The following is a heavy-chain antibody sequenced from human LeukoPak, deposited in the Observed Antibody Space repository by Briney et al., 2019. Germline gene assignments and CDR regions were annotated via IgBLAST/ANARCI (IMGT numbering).Heavy chain of an antibody. Sequence: PGGSLRLSCAASGFTFSSYWMNWVRQAPGNALEWVAYIKKDGSEKYYVDSVKGRFTISRDNAKNSLYLQMNSLRAEDTAVYYCARVRGHGDMIDYWGQGTLVTVSS. CDR2: IKKDGSEK. CDR1: GFTFSSYW. J-gene: IGHJ4*02. CDR3: ARVRGHGDMIDY. D-gene: IGHD3-10*01. V-gene: IGHV3-7*04.